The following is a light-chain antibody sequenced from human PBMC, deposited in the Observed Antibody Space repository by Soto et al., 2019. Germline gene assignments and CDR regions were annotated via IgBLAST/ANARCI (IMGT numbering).Light chain of an antibody. CDR2: TAS. V-gene: IGKV3-15*01. Sequence: EIVLTQSPATLSVSPGERATLSCWASQSVSSNLAWYQQKPGQAPRLLIYTASTRATGIPVRFSGSGSGTEFTLTINSLQSEDFAVYYCQQYNNWPRKFGQGTKVEIK. J-gene: IGKJ1*01. CDR3: QQYNNWPRK. CDR1: QSVSSN.